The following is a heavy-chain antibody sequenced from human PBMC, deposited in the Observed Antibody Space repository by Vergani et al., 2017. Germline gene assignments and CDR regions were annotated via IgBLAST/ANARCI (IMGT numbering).Heavy chain of an antibody. CDR2: IWYDGSNK. J-gene: IGHJ3*02. CDR3: AKDQEYYDSSGWGAFDI. D-gene: IGHD3-22*01. Sequence: QVQLVESGGGVVQPGRSLRLSCAASGLTFSSYGMHWVRQAPGKGLEWVAVIWYDGSNKYYADSVKGRFTISRDNSKNTLYLQMNSLRAEDTAVYYCAKDQEYYDSSGWGAFDIWGQGTMVTVSS. V-gene: IGHV3-33*06. CDR1: GLTFSSYG.